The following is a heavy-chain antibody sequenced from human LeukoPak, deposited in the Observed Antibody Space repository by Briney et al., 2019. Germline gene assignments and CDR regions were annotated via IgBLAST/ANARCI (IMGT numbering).Heavy chain of an antibody. CDR3: AKTIAVADYYYGMDV. D-gene: IGHD6-19*01. Sequence: ASVKVSCKASGGTFSSYAISWVRQAPGQGLEWMGWISAYNGNTNYAQKLQGRVTMTTDTSTSTAYMELRSLRSDDTAVYYCAKTIAVADYYYGMDVWGQGTTVTVSS. CDR1: GGTFSSYA. V-gene: IGHV1-18*01. J-gene: IGHJ6*02. CDR2: ISAYNGNT.